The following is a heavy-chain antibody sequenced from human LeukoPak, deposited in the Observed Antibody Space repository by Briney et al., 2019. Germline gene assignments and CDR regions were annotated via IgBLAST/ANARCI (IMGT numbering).Heavy chain of an antibody. D-gene: IGHD6-13*01. CDR1: GFTFSSYA. CDR3: AREGRSSWYDYYYYGMDV. V-gene: IGHV3-30*04. J-gene: IGHJ6*02. Sequence: PGGSLRLSCAASGFTFSSYAMHWVRQAPDKGLEWVAVISDDGSNKYYADSVKGRFTISRDNSKNTLYLQMNSLRAEDTAVYYCAREGRSSWYDYYYYGMDVWGQGTTVTVSS. CDR2: ISDDGSNK.